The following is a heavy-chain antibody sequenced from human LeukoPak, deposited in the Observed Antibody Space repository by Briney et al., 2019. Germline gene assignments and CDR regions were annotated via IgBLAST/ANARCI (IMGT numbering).Heavy chain of an antibody. CDR2: ISSSSSYI. CDR3: AKLSKRNIAARSGGVGASYYYYYYMDV. J-gene: IGHJ6*03. Sequence: GGSLRLSCAASGFTFSSYSMNWVRQAPGKGLEWVSSISSSSSYIYYADSVKGRFTISRDNAKNSLYLQMNSLRAEDTAVYYCAKLSKRNIAARSGGVGASYYYYYYMDVWGKGTTVTVSS. V-gene: IGHV3-21*01. D-gene: IGHD6-6*01. CDR1: GFTFSSYS.